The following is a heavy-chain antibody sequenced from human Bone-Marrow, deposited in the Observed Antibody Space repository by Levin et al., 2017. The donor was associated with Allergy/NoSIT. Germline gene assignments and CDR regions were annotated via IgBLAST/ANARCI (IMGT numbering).Heavy chain of an antibody. D-gene: IGHD2-2*01. V-gene: IGHV3-7*01. CDR3: ARGRFCSSTSCSHFDY. J-gene: IGHJ4*02. Sequence: GESLKISCAAPEFIFSGYWMTWVRQAPGKGLEWVANIREDGSEQYYVDSVKGRFTISRDNTQNSLFLQMTTLRAEDTAVYYCARGRFCSSTSCSHFDYWGQGTLVTVSS. CDR2: IREDGSEQ. CDR1: EFIFSGYW.